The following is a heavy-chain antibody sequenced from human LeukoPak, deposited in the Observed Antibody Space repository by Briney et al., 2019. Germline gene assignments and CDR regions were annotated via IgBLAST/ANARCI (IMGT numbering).Heavy chain of an antibody. V-gene: IGHV3-23*01. CDR1: GFTFSSYA. Sequence: GGSLRLSCAASGFTFSSYAMTWVRQAPGKGLEWVSGISVSGGSTYYADSVKGRFTISRDNSKNTLYLQMNSVRDEDTAVYYCAKGHRYCTSGNCNSAVDYWGQGTLVTVSS. CDR3: AKGHRYCTSGNCNSAVDY. J-gene: IGHJ4*02. CDR2: ISVSGGST. D-gene: IGHD2-15*01.